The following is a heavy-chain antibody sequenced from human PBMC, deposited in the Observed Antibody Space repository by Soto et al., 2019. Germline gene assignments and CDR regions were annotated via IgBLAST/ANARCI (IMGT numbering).Heavy chain of an antibody. CDR2: IYDSGSP. J-gene: IGHJ4*02. Sequence: SETLSLTCTISGGSISVYYWSWIRQSPGQGLEWIGYIYDSGSPYYNPSLKTRVTISADTSKNQISLKLTSATAADTAVYFCARGVGSSPPRYWGRGTLVTVSS. CDR3: ARGVGSSPPRY. CDR1: GGSISVYY. V-gene: IGHV4-59*01. D-gene: IGHD3-9*01.